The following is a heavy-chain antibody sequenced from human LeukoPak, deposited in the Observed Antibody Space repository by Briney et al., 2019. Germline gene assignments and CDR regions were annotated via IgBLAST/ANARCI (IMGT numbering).Heavy chain of an antibody. D-gene: IGHD2-2*01. V-gene: IGHV5-51*01. CDR2: IYPGDSDT. CDR1: GYSFTNYW. CDR3: ARGPYCSTTNCYSPYYYDYMSV. Sequence: GESLKISCKGSGYSFTNYWIGWVRQMPGKGLEWMGIIYPGDSDTRYSPSFQGQVTISADKSIRTAYLQWSSLKASDTAMYYCARGPYCSTTNCYSPYYYDYMSVWGRGTTVTVSS. J-gene: IGHJ6*03.